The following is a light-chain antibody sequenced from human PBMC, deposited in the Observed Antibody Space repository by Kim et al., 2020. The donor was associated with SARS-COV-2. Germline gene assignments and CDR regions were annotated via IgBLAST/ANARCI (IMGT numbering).Light chain of an antibody. V-gene: IGLV3-1*01. J-gene: IGLJ3*02. CDR3: QAWDSSTAWV. CDR2: QDS. CDR1: KLGDKY. Sequence: SAGPDSRITGSGDKLGDKYACWCQQRPGQSPVLVIYQDSKRPSGIPERFSGSNSGNTATLTISGTQAMDEADYYCQAWDSSTAWVFGGGTQLTVL.